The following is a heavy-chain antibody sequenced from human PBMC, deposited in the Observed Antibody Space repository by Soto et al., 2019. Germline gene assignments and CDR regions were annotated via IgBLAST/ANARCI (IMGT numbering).Heavy chain of an antibody. V-gene: IGHV1-18*01. D-gene: IGHD6-19*01. J-gene: IGHJ4*02. Sequence: AAGKVSCKGSGYTCTRYGISWVRQAPEQGLEWMGWISAYNGNTNYAQKLQGRVTMTTDTSTSTAYMELRSLRSDDTAVYYCAREGMWYSSGWYLDYWGQGTLVTVSS. CDR3: AREGMWYSSGWYLDY. CDR1: GYTCTRYG. CDR2: ISAYNGNT.